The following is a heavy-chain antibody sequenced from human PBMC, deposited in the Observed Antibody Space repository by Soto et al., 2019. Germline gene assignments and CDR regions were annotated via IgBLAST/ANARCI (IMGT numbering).Heavy chain of an antibody. J-gene: IGHJ6*02. CDR3: AKVTLGRNYYYYGMDV. CDR1: GYTFTSYD. D-gene: IGHD3-3*02. Sequence: QVQLVQSGVEVKKPGASVKVSCKASGYTFTSYDINWVRQATGQGLEWMGWMNPNSGNTGYAQKFQGRVSMARNTSTSTAYMELSSLRSEDTAVYYCAKVTLGRNYYYYGMDVWGQGTTVTVSS. CDR2: MNPNSGNT. V-gene: IGHV1-8*01.